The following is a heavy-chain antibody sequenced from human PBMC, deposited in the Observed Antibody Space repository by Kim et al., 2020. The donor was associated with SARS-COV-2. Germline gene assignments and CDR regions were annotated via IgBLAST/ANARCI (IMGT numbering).Heavy chain of an antibody. J-gene: IGHJ4*02. Sequence: AGSVKGRFTISRDNAKNSLYRQMNGLREEETAVYYCARDLDSSSRYSGDYWGQGTLVTGSS. CDR3: ARDLDSSSRYSGDY. V-gene: IGHV3-21*01. D-gene: IGHD6-13*01.